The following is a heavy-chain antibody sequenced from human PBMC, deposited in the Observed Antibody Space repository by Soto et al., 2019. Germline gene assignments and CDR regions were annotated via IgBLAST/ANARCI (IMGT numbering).Heavy chain of an antibody. V-gene: IGHV3-30*18. J-gene: IGHJ4*02. CDR2: ISNDGSNK. D-gene: IGHD2-15*01. CDR1: GSTFSNYG. Sequence: QVQLVESGGGVVQPGRSLRLSCAASGSTFSNYGMHWVRQAPGKGLEWVAVISNDGSNKYYADSVKGRFTISRDNSKNTLYLQMNSLRAEDTAVYYCAKDGVYCSGGRCYFGYYFDYWGQGTLVTVSS. CDR3: AKDGVYCSGGRCYFGYYFDY.